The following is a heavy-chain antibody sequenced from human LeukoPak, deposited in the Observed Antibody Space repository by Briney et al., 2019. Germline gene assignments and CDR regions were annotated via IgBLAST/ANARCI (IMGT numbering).Heavy chain of an antibody. CDR3: ARVSSSYYYYYYMDV. Sequence: AASVKVFCKASGYTFTSYYMHWVRQAPGQGLEWMGIINPSGGSTSYAQKFQGRVTMTRDMSTSTVYMELSSLRSEDTAVYYCARVSSSYYYYYYMDVWGKGTTVTVSS. V-gene: IGHV1-46*01. D-gene: IGHD6-6*01. CDR2: INPSGGST. J-gene: IGHJ6*03. CDR1: GYTFTSYY.